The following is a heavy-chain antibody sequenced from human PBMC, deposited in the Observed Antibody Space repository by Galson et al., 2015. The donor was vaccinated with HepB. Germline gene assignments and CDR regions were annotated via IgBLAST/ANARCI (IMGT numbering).Heavy chain of an antibody. J-gene: IGHJ4*02. Sequence: SLRLSCAASGFTFSDYAMHWVRQAPGKGLEWVTVISYDGSNKYYAQSVKGRFTISRDNPKNTLYLQMNSLRDEDTAVYYCGRGGSGWSLHYWGQGTLVTVSS. CDR1: GFTFSDYA. CDR2: ISYDGSNK. V-gene: IGHV3-30-3*01. D-gene: IGHD6-19*01. CDR3: GRGGSGWSLHY.